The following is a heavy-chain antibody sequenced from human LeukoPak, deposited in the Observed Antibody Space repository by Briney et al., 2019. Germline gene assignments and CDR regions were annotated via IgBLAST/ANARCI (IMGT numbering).Heavy chain of an antibody. Sequence: SETLSLTCTVSGGSISSDSYYWGWIRQPPGKGLQWIGCIYYSGSTYYKPSLKSRVTISVDTSKNQFSLKLTSVTAADTAVYYCARGSDWEYYFDYWGQGTLVTVSS. V-gene: IGHV4-39*01. CDR1: GGSISSDSYY. D-gene: IGHD3-9*01. CDR3: ARGSDWEYYFDY. J-gene: IGHJ4*02. CDR2: IYYSGST.